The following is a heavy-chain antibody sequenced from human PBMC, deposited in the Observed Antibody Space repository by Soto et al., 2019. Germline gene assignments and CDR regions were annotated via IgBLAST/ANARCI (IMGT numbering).Heavy chain of an antibody. Sequence: QITLNESGPTAVRPTETLTLTRRYSGFSLTTSGVGVGWIRQSPGKAPKWLALIYWDDDKRYSASLKSRHTITKDTSKNQVVLTVSALDPTDTATYYCAHRVLRTVFGLVTTTAIFFDFWGQGTPVAVSS. V-gene: IGHV2-5*02. CDR1: GFSLTTSGVG. CDR2: IYWDDDK. J-gene: IGHJ4*02. CDR3: AHRVLRTVFGLVTTTAIFFDF. D-gene: IGHD3-3*01.